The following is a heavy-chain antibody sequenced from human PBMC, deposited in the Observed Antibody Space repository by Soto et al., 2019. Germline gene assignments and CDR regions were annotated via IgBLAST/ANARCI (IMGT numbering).Heavy chain of an antibody. CDR3: XXXXXXXXSWPAD. Sequence: HVQLVESGGGVVQPGRSLRLSCAVSGFNFSSYGMHWVRQAPGKGLEWVAVISYDGSHKASADSVKGRIAISRDNSKNTLFLQMNSLREEDTAVYXXXXXXXXXXSWPADWGQGTLVTVSS. CDR1: GFNFSSYG. CDR2: ISYDGSHK. J-gene: IGHJ4*02. V-gene: IGHV3-30*03.